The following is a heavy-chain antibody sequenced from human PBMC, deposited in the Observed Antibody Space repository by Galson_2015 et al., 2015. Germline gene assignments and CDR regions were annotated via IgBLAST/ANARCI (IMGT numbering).Heavy chain of an antibody. D-gene: IGHD3-22*01. V-gene: IGHV1-69*13. CDR3: ARRTRSGYDSSGDYFDY. CDR2: IIPIFGTA. CDR1: GGTFSSYA. J-gene: IGHJ4*02. Sequence: SVKVSCKASGGTFSSYAISWVRQAPGQGLEWMGGIIPIFGTANYAQKFQGRVTITADESTSTAYMELSSLRSEDTAVYYCARRTRSGYDSSGDYFDYWGQGTLVTVSS.